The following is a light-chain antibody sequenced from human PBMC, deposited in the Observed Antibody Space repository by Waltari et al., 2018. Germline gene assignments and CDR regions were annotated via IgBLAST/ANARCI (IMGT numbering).Light chain of an antibody. CDR1: TPNIGHNY. CDR2: EEY. V-gene: IGLV1-51*01. Sequence: QSVLTQPPSVSAAPGQKVSISCSGTTPNIGHNYVSWYQQFPGTAPKLLIYEEYRRPSGIPDRFSGSKSGASATLDITGLQTGDEADYYCGAWDSSLGVGVLGGGTRVTVL. CDR3: GAWDSSLGVGV. J-gene: IGLJ3*02.